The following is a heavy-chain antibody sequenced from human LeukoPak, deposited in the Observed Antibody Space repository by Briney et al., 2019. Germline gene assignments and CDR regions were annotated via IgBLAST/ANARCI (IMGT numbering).Heavy chain of an antibody. CDR2: IRYDGSNK. CDR3: AKDPGGYSYGSFDY. D-gene: IGHD5-18*01. CDR1: GFTFSSYE. J-gene: IGHJ4*02. Sequence: GGSLRLSCAASGFTFSSYEMNWVRQAPGKGLEWVAFIRYDGSNKYYADSVKGRFTISRDNSKNTLYLQMNSLRAEDTAVYYCAKDPGGYSYGSFDYWGQGTLVTVSS. V-gene: IGHV3-30*02.